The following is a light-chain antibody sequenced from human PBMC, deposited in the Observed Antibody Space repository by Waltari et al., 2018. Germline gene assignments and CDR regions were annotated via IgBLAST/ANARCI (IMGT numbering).Light chain of an antibody. Sequence: DIVMTQSPLSLPVSPGEPASISCRSSQSLLYSNGYNYLDWYVQKPGQPPHPLTYAASNRASGVPDRFSGSGSGTDFTLKISRVEAEDVGVYYCMQPLHTPPSFGQGTKLEIK. CDR1: QSLLYSNGYNY. J-gene: IGKJ1*01. CDR3: MQPLHTPPS. CDR2: AAS. V-gene: IGKV2-28*01.